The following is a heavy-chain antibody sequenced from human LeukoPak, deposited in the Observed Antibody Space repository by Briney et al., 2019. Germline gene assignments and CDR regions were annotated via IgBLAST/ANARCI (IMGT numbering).Heavy chain of an antibody. D-gene: IGHD2-15*01. CDR3: ARAGSSVFVVGAANFVY. CDR1: GFTYITYG. Sequence: GGSLRLSCAAHGFTYITYGISWLRQAPGKGLEWVANIKQDGSEKYYVDSVKGRFTISRDNAKNSLYLQMNSLRAEDTAVYYCARAGSSVFVVGAANFVYWGQGTLVTVSS. J-gene: IGHJ4*02. CDR2: IKQDGSEK. V-gene: IGHV3-7*05.